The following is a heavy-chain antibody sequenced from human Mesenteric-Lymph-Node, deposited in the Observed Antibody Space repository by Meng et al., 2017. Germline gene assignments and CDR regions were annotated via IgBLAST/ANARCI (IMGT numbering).Heavy chain of an antibody. CDR3: ARTIGGADIVVVPAAYYFDY. D-gene: IGHD2-2*01. CDR2: INHSGST. V-gene: IGHV4-34*01. CDR1: VWSFSGYY. Sequence: QVQLQQWGAGLFKPSETLSLTFAVYVWSFSGYYWSWISPPPGKGLEWIGEINHSGSTNYNPSLKSRVTISVDTSKNQFSLKLSSVTAADTAVYYCARTIGGADIVVVPAAYYFDYWGQGTLVTVSS. J-gene: IGHJ4*02.